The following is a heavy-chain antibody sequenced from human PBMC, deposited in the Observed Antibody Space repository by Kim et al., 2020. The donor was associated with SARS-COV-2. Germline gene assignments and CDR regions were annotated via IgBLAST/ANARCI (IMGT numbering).Heavy chain of an antibody. CDR1: GGSISSSSYY. CDR3: ARDRGYCSGGSCYSEDY. V-gene: IGHV4-39*07. D-gene: IGHD2-15*01. Sequence: SETLSLTCTVSGGSISSSSYYWGWIRQPPGKGLEWIGSIYSSGSTYYNPSLKSRVTISVDTSKNQFSLKLSSVTAADTAVYYCARDRGYCSGGSCYSEDYWGQGTLVTVSS. J-gene: IGHJ4*02. CDR2: IYSSGST.